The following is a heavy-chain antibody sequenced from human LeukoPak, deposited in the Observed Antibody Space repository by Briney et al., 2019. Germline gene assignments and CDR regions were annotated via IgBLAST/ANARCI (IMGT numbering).Heavy chain of an antibody. CDR2: INPNSGGT. D-gene: IGHD6-13*01. V-gene: IGHV1-2*02. J-gene: IGHJ4*02. Sequence: ASVKVSCKASGYTFTGHYMHWVRQAPGQGLEWMGWINPNSGGTNYAQKFQGRVTMTRDTSISTAYMELSSLRSDDTAVYYCAKIKQQLVYFDYWGQGTLVTVSS. CDR3: AKIKQQLVYFDY. CDR1: GYTFTGHY.